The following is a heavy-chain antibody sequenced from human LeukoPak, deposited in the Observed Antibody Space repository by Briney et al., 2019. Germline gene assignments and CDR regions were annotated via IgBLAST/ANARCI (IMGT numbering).Heavy chain of an antibody. CDR3: ARRTTYVGWLPSESPSCFDY. V-gene: IGHV4-4*02. CDR2: IYHSGST. CDR1: GGSISSSNW. Sequence: SETLSLTCAVSGGSISSSNWWSWVRQPPGKGLEWIGEIYHSGSTNYNPSLKSRVTISVDKSKNQFSLKLSSVTAADTAVFYCARRTTYVGWLPSESPSCFDYWGQGTLVTVSS. D-gene: IGHD5-12*01. J-gene: IGHJ4*02.